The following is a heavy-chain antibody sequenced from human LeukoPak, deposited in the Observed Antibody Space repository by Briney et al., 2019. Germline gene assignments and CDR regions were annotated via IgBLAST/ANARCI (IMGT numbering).Heavy chain of an antibody. D-gene: IGHD3-22*01. V-gene: IGHV4-34*01. Sequence: SETLSLTCTVSGYSINSGYYWSWIRQPPGKGLEWIGEINHSGSTNYNPSLKSRVTISVDTSKNQFSLKLSSVTAADTAVYYCARLPYDSSGYYYDDAFDIWGQGTMVTVSS. CDR2: INHSGST. CDR1: GYSINSGYY. J-gene: IGHJ3*02. CDR3: ARLPYDSSGYYYDDAFDI.